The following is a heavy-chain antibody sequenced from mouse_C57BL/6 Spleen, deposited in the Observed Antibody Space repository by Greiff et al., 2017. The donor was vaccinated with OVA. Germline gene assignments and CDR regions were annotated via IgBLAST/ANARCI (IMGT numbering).Heavy chain of an antibody. Sequence: VQLQQSGPELVKPGASVTIPCKASGYTFTDYNMDWVKQSHGKSLELIGDINPNNGGTIYNQKFKGKATLTVDKSSSTAYMELRSLTSEDTAVYYCARNYYGSRGYFDVWGTGTTVTVSS. CDR1: GYTFTDYN. D-gene: IGHD1-1*01. CDR3: ARNYYGSRGYFDV. J-gene: IGHJ1*03. V-gene: IGHV1-18*01. CDR2: INPNNGGT.